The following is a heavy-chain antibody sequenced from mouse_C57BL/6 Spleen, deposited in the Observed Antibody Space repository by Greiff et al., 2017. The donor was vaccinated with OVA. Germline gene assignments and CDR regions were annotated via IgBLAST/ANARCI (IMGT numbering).Heavy chain of an antibody. CDR3: AREGTTGSSDY. Sequence: QVQLKQSGAELVKPGASVKISCKASGYAFSSYWMNWVKQRPGKGLEWIGQIYPGDGDTNYNGKFKGKATLTADKSSSTAYMQLSSLTSEDSAVYFCAREGTTGSSDYWGQGTTLTVSS. D-gene: IGHD1-1*01. CDR1: GYAFSSYW. CDR2: IYPGDGDT. J-gene: IGHJ2*01. V-gene: IGHV1-80*01.